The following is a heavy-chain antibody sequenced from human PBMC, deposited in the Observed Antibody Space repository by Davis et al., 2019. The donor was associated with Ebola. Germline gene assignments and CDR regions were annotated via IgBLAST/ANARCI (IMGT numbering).Heavy chain of an antibody. Sequence: HTGGSLRLSCAASGFTFSSYAMSWVRQAPGKGLVWVSRINGDGSNTNYADSVKGRFTISRDNAKNTLYLQMNSLREEDTAVYFCARVFTIFAVHNGFDPWGQGTLVTVSS. CDR3: ARVFTIFAVHNGFDP. D-gene: IGHD3-3*01. CDR1: GFTFSSYA. J-gene: IGHJ5*02. V-gene: IGHV3-74*01. CDR2: INGDGSNT.